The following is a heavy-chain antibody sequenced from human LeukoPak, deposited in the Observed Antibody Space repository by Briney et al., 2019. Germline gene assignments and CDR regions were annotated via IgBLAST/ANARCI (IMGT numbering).Heavy chain of an antibody. CDR3: ARDLAYSRLDY. Sequence: PGGSLRLSCAASGFTFDDYAMHWVRQAPGKGLEWVASINPEGSEKYSADSVKGRFTISRDNAKNSLYLQMDSLRVEDTAFYYCARDLAYSRLDYWGQGMLVTVSS. J-gene: IGHJ4*02. D-gene: IGHD5-18*01. V-gene: IGHV3-7*01. CDR2: INPEGSEK. CDR1: GFTFDDYA.